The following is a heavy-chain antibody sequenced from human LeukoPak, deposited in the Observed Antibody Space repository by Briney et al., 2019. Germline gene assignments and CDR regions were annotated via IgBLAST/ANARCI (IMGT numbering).Heavy chain of an antibody. D-gene: IGHD6-13*01. J-gene: IGHJ4*02. V-gene: IGHV4-59*01. Sequence: SETLSLTCIVSGVSITNYYWTWIRQPPGEGLEWIGYVFYTGSTNYDPSLESRVTISVDTSKNQVSLKLTSMTAADTAVYYCATYSTASVGFHYWGRGTLVTVSS. CDR1: GVSITNYY. CDR3: ATYSTASVGFHY. CDR2: VFYTGST.